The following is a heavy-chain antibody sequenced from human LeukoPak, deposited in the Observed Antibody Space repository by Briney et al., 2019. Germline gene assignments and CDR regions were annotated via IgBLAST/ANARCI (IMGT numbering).Heavy chain of an antibody. CDR3: ARALNLLDPVTLDY. V-gene: IGHV3-9*01. CDR1: GFTFDDYA. Sequence: PGRSLRLSCAASGFTFDDYAMHWVRQAPGKGLEWVSGISWNSGSIGYADSVKGRFTISRDNAKNSLYLQMNSLRAEDTAVYYCARALNLLDPVTLDYWGQGTLVTVSS. D-gene: IGHD1-1*01. J-gene: IGHJ4*02. CDR2: ISWNSGSI.